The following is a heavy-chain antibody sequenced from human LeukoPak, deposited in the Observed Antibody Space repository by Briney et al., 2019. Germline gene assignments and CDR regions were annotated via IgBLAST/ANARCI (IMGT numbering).Heavy chain of an antibody. CDR3: AKDGNYYGSGSYYTDY. D-gene: IGHD3-10*01. J-gene: IGHJ4*02. V-gene: IGHV3-30*02. CDR2: IRYDGSNK. CDR1: GFTFSSYG. Sequence: TGGSLRLSCAASGFTFSSYGMHWVRQAPGKGLEWVAFIRYDGSNKYYADSVQGRFTISRDNSKNTLYLQMNSLRAEDTAVYYCAKDGNYYGSGSYYTDYWGQGTLVTVSS.